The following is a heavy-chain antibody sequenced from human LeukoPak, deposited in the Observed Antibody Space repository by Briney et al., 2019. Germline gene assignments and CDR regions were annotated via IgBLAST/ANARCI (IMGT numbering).Heavy chain of an antibody. CDR1: GYTFTSYD. Sequence: ASVKVSCKASGYTFTSYDINWVRQATGQGLEWMGWMNPNSGDTGYAQNFRGRVTMARNISISTAYLELSSLRSEDTAVYYCARPASVTSGFDCWGQGTLVTVPS. D-gene: IGHD2-21*02. CDR3: ARPASVTSGFDC. CDR2: MNPNSGDT. J-gene: IGHJ4*02. V-gene: IGHV1-8*01.